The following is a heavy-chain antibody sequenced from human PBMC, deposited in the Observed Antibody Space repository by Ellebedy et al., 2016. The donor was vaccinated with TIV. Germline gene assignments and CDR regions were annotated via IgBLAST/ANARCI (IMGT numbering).Heavy chain of an antibody. CDR2: IYSSGTT. D-gene: IGHD4/OR15-4a*01. J-gene: IGHJ6*02. V-gene: IGHV4-4*07. CDR1: GGSIISDY. Sequence: MPSETLSLTCTVSGGSIISDYWSWIRQPAGKGLEWIGFIYSSGTTNYNPSLKSRVTMSVDTSKNQFSLKLNSVTAADTAVYYCARDASEAAVLYYYHYGMDVWGQGTTVIVSS. CDR3: ARDASEAAVLYYYHYGMDV.